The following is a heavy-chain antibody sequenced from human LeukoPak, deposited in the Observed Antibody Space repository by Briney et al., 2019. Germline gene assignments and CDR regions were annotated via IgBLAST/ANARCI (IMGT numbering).Heavy chain of an antibody. V-gene: IGHV3-23*01. CDR3: AKGDSSGYNVNQA. CDR1: GFTFSSYG. Sequence: GGSLRLSCAASGFTFSSYGMSWVRQAPGKGLEWVSAISGSGGSTYYADSVKGRFTISRDNSKNTLYLQMNSLRAEDTAVYYCAKGDSSGYNVNQAWGQGTLVTVSS. J-gene: IGHJ5*02. CDR2: ISGSGGST. D-gene: IGHD3-22*01.